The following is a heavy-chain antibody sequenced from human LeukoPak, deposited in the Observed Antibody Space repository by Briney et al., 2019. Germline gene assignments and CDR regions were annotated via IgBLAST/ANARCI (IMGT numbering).Heavy chain of an antibody. CDR1: GVTFSGYT. CDR3: AKDREPDNRWNFDY. Sequence: GGSLRLSCAASGVTFSGYTMSWVRQAPGKGLEWVSSILGSGSTSSYADSVTGLFTISRDNSRNPLYLQLTSLRAEDTAVYYCAKDREPDNRWNFDYWGQGTLVTVSS. D-gene: IGHD1-1*01. CDR2: ILGSGSTS. V-gene: IGHV3-23*01. J-gene: IGHJ4*02.